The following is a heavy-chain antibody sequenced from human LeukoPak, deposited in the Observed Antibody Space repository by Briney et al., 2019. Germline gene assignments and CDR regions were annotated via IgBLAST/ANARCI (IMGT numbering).Heavy chain of an antibody. Sequence: GGSLRLSCAASGFTFSSYGMHWVRQAPGKGLEWVAFIRYDGSNKYYADSVKGRFTISRDNAKNSLYLQMNSLRVEDTAVYYCARGRPAADASDSWGQGTLVTVSS. D-gene: IGHD6-13*01. V-gene: IGHV3-30*02. CDR3: ARGRPAADASDS. J-gene: IGHJ4*02. CDR2: IRYDGSNK. CDR1: GFTFSSYG.